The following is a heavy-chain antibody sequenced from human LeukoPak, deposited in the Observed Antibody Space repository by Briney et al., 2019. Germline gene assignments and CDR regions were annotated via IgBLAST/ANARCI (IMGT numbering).Heavy chain of an antibody. Sequence: PSETLSLTCTVSGGSISSYYWSWIRQPPGKGLEWIGYTYYSGSTNYNPSLKSRVTISVGTSKNQFSLKLSSVTAADTAVYYCARGRYGDYRNSFDYWGQGTLVTVSS. CDR1: GGSISSYY. J-gene: IGHJ4*02. D-gene: IGHD4-17*01. V-gene: IGHV4-59*01. CDR2: TYYSGST. CDR3: ARGRYGDYRNSFDY.